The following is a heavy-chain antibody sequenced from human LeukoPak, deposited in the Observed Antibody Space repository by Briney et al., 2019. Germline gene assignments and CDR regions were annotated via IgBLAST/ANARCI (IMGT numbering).Heavy chain of an antibody. CDR3: ARLKLTYYYYYGMDV. V-gene: IGHV4-4*02. CDR2: VNLQGST. J-gene: IGHJ6*02. CDR1: GGSITQTNY. D-gene: IGHD4/OR15-4a*01. Sequence: SGTLSLTCDVSGGSITQTNYWTWVRQPPGKGLEWIGEVNLQGSTNYNPSLMGRVAISVDTSENHVSLQLTSVTAADTAVYYCARLKLTYYYYYGMDVWGQGTTVTVSS.